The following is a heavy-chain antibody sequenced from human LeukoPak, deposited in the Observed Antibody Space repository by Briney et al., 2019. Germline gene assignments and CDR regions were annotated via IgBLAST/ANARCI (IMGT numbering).Heavy chain of an antibody. CDR1: GGSISSGGYS. Sequence: PSQTLSLTCAVSGGSISSGGYSWSWIRQPPGKGLEWIGYIYHSGSTYYNPSPKSRVTISVDRSKNQFSLKLSSVTAADTAVYYCARLDYYGSGVFDIWGQGTMVTVSS. D-gene: IGHD3-10*01. J-gene: IGHJ3*02. V-gene: IGHV4-30-2*01. CDR2: IYHSGST. CDR3: ARLDYYGSGVFDI.